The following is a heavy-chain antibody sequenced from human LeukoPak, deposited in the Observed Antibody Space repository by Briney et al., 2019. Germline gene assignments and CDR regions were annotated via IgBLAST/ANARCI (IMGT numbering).Heavy chain of an antibody. V-gene: IGHV1-69*06. CDR3: ARAPGQQLTGFQDYYYYYYYMDV. CDR1: GGTFSSHA. CDR2: IIPIFGTA. D-gene: IGHD6-13*01. J-gene: IGHJ6*03. Sequence: ASVKVSCKASGGTFSSHAISWVRQAPGQGLEWMGGIIPIFGTANYAQKFQGRVTITADKSTSTAYMELSSLRSEDTAVYYCARAPGQQLTGFQDYYYYYYYMDVWGKGTTVTVSS.